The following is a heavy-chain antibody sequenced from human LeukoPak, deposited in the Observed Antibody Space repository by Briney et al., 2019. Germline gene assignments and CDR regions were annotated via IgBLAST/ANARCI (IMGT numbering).Heavy chain of an antibody. J-gene: IGHJ4*02. V-gene: IGHV3-30*02. CDR3: ARDRVGATCFDY. CDR2: IRSDGSHK. Sequence: VAFIRSDGSHKYYADSVKGRFIISRDNAKNSVYLQMNSLRAEDTAVYYCARDRVGATCFDYWGQGTLVTVSS. D-gene: IGHD1-26*01.